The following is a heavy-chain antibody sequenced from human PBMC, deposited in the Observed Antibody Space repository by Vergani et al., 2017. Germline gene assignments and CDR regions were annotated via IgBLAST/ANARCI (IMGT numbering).Heavy chain of an antibody. CDR2: IIPIFGTA. Sequence: QVQLVQSGAEVKKPGSSVKVSCKASGGTFSSYAISWVRQAPGQGLEWMGGIIPIFGTANYAQKFQGRVTITADESTRTDYMEQRSLRSEETAVYYCARGTVTDYYGSGRPKNWFDPWGQGTLVTVSS. J-gene: IGHJ5*02. CDR3: ARGTVTDYYGSGRPKNWFDP. D-gene: IGHD3-10*01. V-gene: IGHV1-69*12. CDR1: GGTFSSYA.